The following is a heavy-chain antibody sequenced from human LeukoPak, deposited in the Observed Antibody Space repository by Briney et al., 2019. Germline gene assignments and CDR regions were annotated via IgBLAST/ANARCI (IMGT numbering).Heavy chain of an antibody. Sequence: GRSLRLSCAASGFTFSSYGMHWVRQAPGKGLEWAAVIWYDGSNKYYADSVKGRFTISRDNSKNTLYLQMNSLRAEDTAVYYCARRGSGRYYFDYWGQGTLVTVSS. CDR3: ARRGSGRYYFDY. CDR1: GFTFSSYG. CDR2: IWYDGSNK. V-gene: IGHV3-33*01. J-gene: IGHJ4*02. D-gene: IGHD3-10*01.